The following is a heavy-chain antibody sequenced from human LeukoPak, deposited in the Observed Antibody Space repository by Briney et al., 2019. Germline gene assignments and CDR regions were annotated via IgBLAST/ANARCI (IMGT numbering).Heavy chain of an antibody. D-gene: IGHD4-17*01. CDR3: ANLGDFVDY. Sequence: GGSLRLSCTASGFTFSSYAMSWVRQAPGKGLEWVSAISGSGGSTYYADSVKGRFTISRDNSKNTLYLQMNSLGAEDTAVYYCANLGDFVDYWGQGTLVTVSS. J-gene: IGHJ4*02. CDR2: ISGSGGST. CDR1: GFTFSSYA. V-gene: IGHV3-23*01.